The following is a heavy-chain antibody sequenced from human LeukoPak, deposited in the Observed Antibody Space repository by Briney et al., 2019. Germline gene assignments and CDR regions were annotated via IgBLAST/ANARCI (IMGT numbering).Heavy chain of an antibody. V-gene: IGHV3-30-3*01. Sequence: PGGCLRLSCAASGFTFSSYAMHWVRQAPGKGLEWVAVISYDGSNKYYADSVKGRFTISRDNSKNTLYLQMNSLRAEDTAVYYCARDEGPPPYCSGGSCIRSRYYGMDVWGQGTTVTVSS. CDR1: GFTFSSYA. J-gene: IGHJ6*02. CDR2: ISYDGSNK. D-gene: IGHD2-15*01. CDR3: ARDEGPPPYCSGGSCIRSRYYGMDV.